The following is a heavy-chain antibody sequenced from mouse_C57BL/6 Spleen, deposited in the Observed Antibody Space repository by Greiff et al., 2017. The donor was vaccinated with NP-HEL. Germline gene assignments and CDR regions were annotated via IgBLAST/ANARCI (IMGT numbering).Heavy chain of an antibody. D-gene: IGHD1-1*01. Sequence: QVQLQQPGAELVRPGASVTLSCKASGYTFTDYEMHWVKQTPVHGLEWIGAIDPETGGTAYNQKFKGKAILTADKSSSTAYMELRSLTSEDSAVYYCTRSPGSSYGYYAMDYWGQGTSVTVSS. J-gene: IGHJ4*01. CDR1: GYTFTDYE. V-gene: IGHV1-15*01. CDR3: TRSPGSSYGYYAMDY. CDR2: IDPETGGT.